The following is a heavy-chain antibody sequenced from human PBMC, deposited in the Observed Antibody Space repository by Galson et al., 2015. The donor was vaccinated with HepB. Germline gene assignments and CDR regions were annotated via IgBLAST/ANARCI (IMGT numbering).Heavy chain of an antibody. CDR2: IKQDGSEK. J-gene: IGHJ4*02. CDR3: ARDSSNDDSKIVGYFEY. V-gene: IGHV3-7*03. Sequence: SLRLSCAASGFSFSSFWMSWVRQAPGKGLEWVANIKQDGSEKYYVDSVKGRFTISRDNAKNSLYLQMNIMRAEDTAIYYCARDSSNDDSKIVGYFEYWGQGILVAVSS. D-gene: IGHD4-11*01. CDR1: GFSFSSFW.